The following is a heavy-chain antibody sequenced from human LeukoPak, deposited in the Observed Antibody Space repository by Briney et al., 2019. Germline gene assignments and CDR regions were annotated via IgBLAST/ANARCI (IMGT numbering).Heavy chain of an antibody. Sequence: QPGGSLRLSCAASGFTFSSYAMHWVRQAPGKGLEWVAVISYDGSNKYYADSVKGRFTISRDNSKNTLYLQMNSLRAEDTAVYYCARERFDYGSGSYPDYWGQGTLVTVSS. CDR3: ARERFDYGSGSYPDY. CDR1: GFTFSSYA. V-gene: IGHV3-30-3*01. CDR2: ISYDGSNK. D-gene: IGHD3-10*01. J-gene: IGHJ4*02.